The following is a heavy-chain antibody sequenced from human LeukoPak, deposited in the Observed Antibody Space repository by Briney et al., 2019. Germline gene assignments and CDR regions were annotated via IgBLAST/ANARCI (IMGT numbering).Heavy chain of an antibody. CDR1: GFTFRSYW. V-gene: IGHV3-7*04. J-gene: IGHJ5*02. CDR2: IKKDGSEK. D-gene: IGHD1-26*01. CDR3: ARGSGSYSPAGGFDP. Sequence: GALRLSCAASGFTFRSYWMNWVRQAPGKGLEWVANIKKDGSEKYYVDSVKGRFTISRDNSKNTLYLQMGSLRAEDMAVYYCARGSGSYSPAGGFDPWGQGTLVTVSS.